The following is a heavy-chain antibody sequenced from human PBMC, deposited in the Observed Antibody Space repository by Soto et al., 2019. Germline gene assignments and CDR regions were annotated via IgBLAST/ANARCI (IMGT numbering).Heavy chain of an antibody. CDR1: GGSISSGGYY. Sequence: SETLSLTCTVSGGSISSGGYYWSWIRQHPGKGLEWIGYIYYSGSTYYNPSLKSRVTISVDTSKNQFSLKLSSVTAADTAVYYCARTITLDIVVVPAASHKPIWFDPWGQGTLVTVSS. V-gene: IGHV4-31*03. J-gene: IGHJ5*02. CDR2: IYYSGST. D-gene: IGHD2-2*03. CDR3: ARTITLDIVVVPAASHKPIWFDP.